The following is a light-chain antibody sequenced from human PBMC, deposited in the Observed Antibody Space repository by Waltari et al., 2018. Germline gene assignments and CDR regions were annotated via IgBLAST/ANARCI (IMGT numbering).Light chain of an antibody. CDR3: LQSSQWPYA. Sequence: DVVMTQSPLSLAVNLGQPASISCWSSQSLVQSDRNIFLNWFHQSPGQSPRRLIYKVSNRESGVPDRFSGSGSGTDFTLKISRVEAEDVGIYYCLQSSQWPYAFGQGTKLEIK. CDR1: QSLVQSDRNIF. V-gene: IGKV2-30*02. CDR2: KVS. J-gene: IGKJ2*01.